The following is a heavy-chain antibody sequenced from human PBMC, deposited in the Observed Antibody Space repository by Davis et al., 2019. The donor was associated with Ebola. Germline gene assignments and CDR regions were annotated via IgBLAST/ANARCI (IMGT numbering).Heavy chain of an antibody. Sequence: PGGSLRLSCEASGSTFTHYCMPWTPQFPGTGLVWASLISSNGQSATYADFVKGGFTFSRYNAKKILYLQMSSLRVDDSAVYYCARDAYRNSAWGQGTLVTVSS. J-gene: IGHJ4*02. CDR3: ARDAYRNSA. CDR2: ISSNGQSA. V-gene: IGHV3-74*03. D-gene: IGHD2-21*01. CDR1: GSTFTHYC.